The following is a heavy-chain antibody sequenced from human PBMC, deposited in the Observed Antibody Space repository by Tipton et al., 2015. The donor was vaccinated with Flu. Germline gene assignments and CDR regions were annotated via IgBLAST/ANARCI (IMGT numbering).Heavy chain of an antibody. J-gene: IGHJ4*02. V-gene: IGHV1-69*09. CDR1: GGSFSSYA. D-gene: IGHD2-15*01. Sequence: QLVQSGPEVKKPGSSVKVSCETSGGSFSSYAINWVRQAPGQGLEWMGGIIPVLLILNYAQKLQGRVTITADKSTSTAYMELSSLRSEDTAIYYCARDLDIWGQGTLVTVSS. CDR2: IIPVLLIL. CDR3: ARDLDI.